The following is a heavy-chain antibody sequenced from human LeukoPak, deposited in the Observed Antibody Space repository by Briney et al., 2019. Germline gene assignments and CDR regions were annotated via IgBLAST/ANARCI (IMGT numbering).Heavy chain of an antibody. V-gene: IGHV4-59*02. CDR2: IYYTGRT. Sequence: SETLSLTCTVLGGAVTSDYWSWIRQPPGKGLEWIGYIYYTGRTSYNPSLESRVSISVDMSKDQFSLKVSSVTAADTAVYYCARPNWNYWHFDLWGRGTLVTVSS. CDR3: ARPNWNYWHFDL. J-gene: IGHJ2*01. CDR1: GGAVTSDY. D-gene: IGHD1-20*01.